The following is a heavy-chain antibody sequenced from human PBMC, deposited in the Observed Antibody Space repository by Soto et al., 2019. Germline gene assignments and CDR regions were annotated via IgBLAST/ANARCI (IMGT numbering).Heavy chain of an antibody. V-gene: IGHV5-51*01. Sequence: GESLKISCKGSGYSFTSYWIGWVRQMPGKGLEWMGIIYPGDSDTRYSPSFQGQVTISADKSISTAYLQWSSLKASDTAMYYCARHRQDDFWSGYYNDWFDPWGQGTLVTVSS. J-gene: IGHJ5*02. D-gene: IGHD3-3*01. CDR3: ARHRQDDFWSGYYNDWFDP. CDR1: GYSFTSYW. CDR2: IYPGDSDT.